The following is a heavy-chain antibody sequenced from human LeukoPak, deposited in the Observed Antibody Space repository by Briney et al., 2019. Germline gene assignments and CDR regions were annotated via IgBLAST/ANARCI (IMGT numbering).Heavy chain of an antibody. V-gene: IGHV4-39*07. CDR3: SREVVYTYGSDY. CDR2: IHHSGST. CDR1: GGSISSSSNY. J-gene: IGHJ4*02. D-gene: IGHD3-10*01. Sequence: SETLSPTCTVSGGSISSSSNYWGWIRQPPGKGLEWIGSIHHSGSTYYNPSLKSRVTVSLDKSKNQFSLNLSSVSAADTAVYYCSREVVYTYGSDYWGQGTLVTVSS.